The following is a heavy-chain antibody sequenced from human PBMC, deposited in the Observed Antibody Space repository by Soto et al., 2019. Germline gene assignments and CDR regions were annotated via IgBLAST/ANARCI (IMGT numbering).Heavy chain of an antibody. CDR1: GGSISSYY. Sequence: SETLSLTCTVSGGSISSYYWSWIRQPPGKGLEWIGYIYYSGSTNYSPSLKSRLTITKDTSKNQVVLTMTNMDPVDTATYYCAHSQQLVPQNWFDPWGQGTLVTVSS. CDR3: AHSQQLVPQNWFDP. J-gene: IGHJ5*02. V-gene: IGHV4-59*01. CDR2: IYYSGST. D-gene: IGHD6-13*01.